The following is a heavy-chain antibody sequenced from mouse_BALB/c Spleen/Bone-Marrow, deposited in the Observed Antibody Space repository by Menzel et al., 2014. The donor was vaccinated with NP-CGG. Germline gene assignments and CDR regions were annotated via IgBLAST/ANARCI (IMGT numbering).Heavy chain of an antibody. CDR3: AALYGIVFDY. CDR2: INPNNGGT. D-gene: IGHD2-1*01. Sequence: EVKLMESGPDLVKPGASVKISCKTSGYTFTEYTMHWVRQSHGKSLEWIGGINPNNGGTTYNQKFKGKATLTVDKSSSTAYMELRSLTSEVSAVYYCAALYGIVFDYWGQGTTLTVSS. CDR1: GYTFTEYT. J-gene: IGHJ2*01. V-gene: IGHV1-18*01.